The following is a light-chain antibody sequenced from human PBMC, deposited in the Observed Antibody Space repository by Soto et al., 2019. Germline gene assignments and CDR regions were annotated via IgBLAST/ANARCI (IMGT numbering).Light chain of an antibody. CDR2: GAS. J-gene: IGKJ4*01. CDR3: QQYGSSPLLT. CDR1: QSVGKY. Sequence: TQSHSSLSASVGDRFTLSCRASQSVGKYLVWYQQKPGQAPRLLIYGASSRATGIPDRFSGSGSGTDFTLTISRLEPEDFAVYYCQQYGSSPLLTFGGGTKVDIK. V-gene: IGKV3-20*01.